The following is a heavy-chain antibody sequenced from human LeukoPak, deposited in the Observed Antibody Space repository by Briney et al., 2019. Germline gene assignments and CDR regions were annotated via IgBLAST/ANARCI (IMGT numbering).Heavy chain of an antibody. CDR2: ISSSSSTK. Sequence: GGSLRLSCAASGFTFSSYSMNWVRQAPGKGLEWVSYISSSSSTKFYADSVKGRFTISRDNAENSLYLQMNSLRVEDTAVYYCARAYCGGDCPNYNYYYMDVWGKGTTVSVS. V-gene: IGHV3-48*01. CDR1: GFTFSSYS. D-gene: IGHD2-21*01. CDR3: ARAYCGGDCPNYNYYYMDV. J-gene: IGHJ6*03.